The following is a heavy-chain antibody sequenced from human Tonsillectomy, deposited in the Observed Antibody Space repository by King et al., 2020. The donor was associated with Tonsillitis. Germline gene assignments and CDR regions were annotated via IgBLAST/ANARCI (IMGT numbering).Heavy chain of an antibody. CDR3: ARDLRLEYYEDSSGYYYFDD. J-gene: IGHJ4*02. CDR1: GGTFSSYA. CDR2: IIPILGIA. Sequence: QLVQSGAEVKKPGSSVKVSCKASGGTFSSYAISWVRQAPGQGLEWMGRIIPILGIANYAQKFQGRVTITADKSTSTAYMELSSLRSEDTAVYYCARDLRLEYYEDSSGYYYFDDWGQGTLVTVSS. D-gene: IGHD3-22*01. V-gene: IGHV1-69*09.